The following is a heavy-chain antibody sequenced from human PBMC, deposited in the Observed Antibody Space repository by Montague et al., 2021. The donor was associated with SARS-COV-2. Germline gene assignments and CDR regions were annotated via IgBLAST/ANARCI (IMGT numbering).Heavy chain of an antibody. CDR1: GDSVNTNQ. CDR2: VFYTGST. Sequence: SETLSLTCVVSGDSVNTNQWTWVRQPPGKGLEWIGHVFYTGSTNYNPSLESRVTISIDTSTNQFALRLNSVSAADTAIYYCARLIGSGWTDAFDFWGQGTMVTVSS. J-gene: IGHJ3*01. D-gene: IGHD6-19*01. CDR3: ARLIGSGWTDAFDF. V-gene: IGHV4-59*02.